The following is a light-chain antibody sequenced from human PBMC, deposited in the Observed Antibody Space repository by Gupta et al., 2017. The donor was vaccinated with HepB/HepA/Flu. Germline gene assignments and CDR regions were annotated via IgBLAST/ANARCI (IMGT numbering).Light chain of an antibody. CDR3: QQRDITPIT. J-gene: IGKJ4*01. Sequence: DIQMTQSPFSLSPFVGDRVTITCRASQSISTCLNWYQQKAGRAPKLLIYTASRLESGVPSRFSGSGSGTDFTLTISRRQPEDFATYYCQQRDITPITFGGGTKVEIK. V-gene: IGKV1-39*01. CDR2: TAS. CDR1: QSISTC.